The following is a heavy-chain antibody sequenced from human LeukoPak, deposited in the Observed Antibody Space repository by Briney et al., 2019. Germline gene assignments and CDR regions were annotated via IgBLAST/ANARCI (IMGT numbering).Heavy chain of an antibody. J-gene: IGHJ4*02. CDR3: AKGYSSGFFDY. CDR2: ISWSSGSI. V-gene: IGHV3-9*01. CDR1: GFTFDDYA. D-gene: IGHD6-19*01. Sequence: GGSLRLSCAASGFTFDDYAMHWVRQAPGKGLEWVSGISWSSGSIGYADSVKGRFTISRDNAKNSLYLQMNSLRAEDTALYYCAKGYSSGFFDYWGQGTLVTVSS.